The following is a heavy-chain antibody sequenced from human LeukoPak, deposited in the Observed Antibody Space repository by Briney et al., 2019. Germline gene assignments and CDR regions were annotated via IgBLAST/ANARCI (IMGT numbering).Heavy chain of an antibody. CDR1: GFTFGSSA. D-gene: IGHD5-12*01. CDR2: IKTDGSST. Sequence: GGSLRLSCSASGFTFGSSAMHWVRQAPGKGLVWVSHIKTDGSSTTYADSVKGRFTISRDNAKNTLYLQMSSLRAEDTAVYYCARGRGYTQDYWGQGTLVTVSS. CDR3: ARGRGYTQDY. V-gene: IGHV3-74*01. J-gene: IGHJ4*02.